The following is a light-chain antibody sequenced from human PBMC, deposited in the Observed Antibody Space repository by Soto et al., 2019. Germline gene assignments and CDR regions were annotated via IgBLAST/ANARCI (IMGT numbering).Light chain of an antibody. CDR3: AAWDDNLKGPV. V-gene: IGLV1-44*01. Sequence: QSVLTQPPSASGTPGQRITLSCFGSNSNIGSNTVNWYQQVLGSAPKLVMYGDNQRPSGVPDRLSDSRSGSSASLAITGLQTEDEADYFCAAWDDNLKGPVFGGGTKLTVL. J-gene: IGLJ3*02. CDR2: GDN. CDR1: NSNIGSNT.